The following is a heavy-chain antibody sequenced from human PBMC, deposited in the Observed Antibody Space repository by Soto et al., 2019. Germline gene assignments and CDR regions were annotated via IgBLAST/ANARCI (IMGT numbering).Heavy chain of an antibody. Sequence: PGGSLRLSCAASGFTVSSNYMSWVRQAPGKGLEWVSVIYSGGSTYYAGSVKGRFTISRDNSKNTLYLQMNSLRAEDTAVYYCASTATYYYDSSGYYSSHYYYYGMDVWGQGTTVTVSS. J-gene: IGHJ6*02. CDR3: ASTATYYYDSSGYYSSHYYYYGMDV. CDR1: GFTVSSNY. D-gene: IGHD3-22*01. CDR2: IYSGGST. V-gene: IGHV3-53*01.